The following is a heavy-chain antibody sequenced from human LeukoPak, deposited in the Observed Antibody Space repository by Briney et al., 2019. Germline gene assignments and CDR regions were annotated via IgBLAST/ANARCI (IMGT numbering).Heavy chain of an antibody. Sequence: SETLSLTCTVSGYPISSGYYWGWIRQPPGQGLEWIGSLYHSGSTYYNPSLKSRVTILVDTSKNQFSLKLSSVTAADTAVYYCARDAEWEPNLFDYWGQGTLVTVSS. CDR3: ARDAEWEPNLFDY. J-gene: IGHJ4*02. V-gene: IGHV4-38-2*02. D-gene: IGHD1-26*01. CDR2: LYHSGST. CDR1: GYPISSGYY.